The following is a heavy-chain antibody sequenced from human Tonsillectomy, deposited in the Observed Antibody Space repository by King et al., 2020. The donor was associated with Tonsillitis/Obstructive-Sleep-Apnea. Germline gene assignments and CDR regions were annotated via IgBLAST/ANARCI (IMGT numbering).Heavy chain of an antibody. CDR2: ISAYNGNT. Sequence: QLVQSGAEVKKPGASVKVSCKASGYRFTSYGISWVRQAPGQGLEWMGWISAYNGNTNYAQRLQARVTMTTDTSTSTVYMDLRSLRSDDTAVYYCARDSMSHYYDSSGYYTFDYWGQGTLVTVSS. D-gene: IGHD3-22*01. V-gene: IGHV1-18*01. CDR3: ARDSMSHYYDSSGYYTFDY. CDR1: GYRFTSYG. J-gene: IGHJ4*02.